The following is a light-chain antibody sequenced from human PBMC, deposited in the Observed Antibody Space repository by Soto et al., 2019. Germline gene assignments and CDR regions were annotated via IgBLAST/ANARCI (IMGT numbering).Light chain of an antibody. CDR3: SSYTSSSLYV. CDR2: DVS. Sequence: QSALTQPASVSGSPGQSITISCTGTSSDVGGYNYVSWYQQHPGKAPKLMIYDVSNRPSGVSNRFSGSKSGNTASLTISGLQAEDEADYYCSSYTSSSLYVFRTGTKSPS. CDR1: SSDVGGYNY. V-gene: IGLV2-14*01. J-gene: IGLJ1*01.